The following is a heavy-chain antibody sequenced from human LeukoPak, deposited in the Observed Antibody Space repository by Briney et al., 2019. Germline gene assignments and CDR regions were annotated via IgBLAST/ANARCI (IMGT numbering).Heavy chain of an antibody. J-gene: IGHJ6*04. CDR2: ISYDGSNK. CDR1: GFTFSSYA. CDR3: AKGTTDYGSGYGMDV. Sequence: GGSLRLSCAASGFTFSSYAMHWVRQAPGKGLEWVAVISYDGSNKYYADSVKGRFTISRDNSKNTLYLQMNSLRAEDTAVYYCAKGTTDYGSGYGMDVWGKGTTVIVSS. V-gene: IGHV3-30-3*01. D-gene: IGHD3-10*01.